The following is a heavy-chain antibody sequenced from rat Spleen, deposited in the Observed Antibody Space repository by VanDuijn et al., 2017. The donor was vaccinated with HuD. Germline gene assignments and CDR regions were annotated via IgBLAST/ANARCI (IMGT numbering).Heavy chain of an antibody. D-gene: IGHD1-11*01. CDR2: ISYDGSST. J-gene: IGHJ3*01. CDR3: ARLGDYGGP. Sequence: EVQLVESGGGLVQPGRSLKLSCAASGFTFSDYNMAWVRQAPKKGLEWVATISYDGSSTYYRDSVKGRFTISRDNAKSTLYLQMDSLRSEDTATYYCARLGDYGGPWGQGTLVTVSS. V-gene: IGHV5-7*01. CDR1: GFTFSDYN.